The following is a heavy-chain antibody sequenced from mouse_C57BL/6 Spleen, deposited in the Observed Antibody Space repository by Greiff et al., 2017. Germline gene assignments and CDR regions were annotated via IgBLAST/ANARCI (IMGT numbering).Heavy chain of an antibody. Sequence: QVQLQQSGAELVKPGASVKFSCKASGYTFTGYCINWVKQRPGHGLEWIGGIFPGDGSTNYNEKFKGTATLTADTSSNTAYMQPHSLTTEDSAVYYCARRGDSNDPFAYWGQGTLVTVSA. CDR3: ARRGDSNDPFAY. CDR2: IFPGDGST. D-gene: IGHD2-5*01. J-gene: IGHJ3*01. V-gene: IGHV1-9*01. CDR1: GYTFTGYC.